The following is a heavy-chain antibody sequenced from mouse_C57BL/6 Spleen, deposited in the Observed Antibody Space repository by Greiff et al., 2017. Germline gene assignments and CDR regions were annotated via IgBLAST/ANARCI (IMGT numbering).Heavy chain of an antibody. V-gene: IGHV1-39*01. CDR3: AKSSLQLDY. Sequence: VQLQQSGPELVKPGASVKISCKASGDAFTDYNMNLVKQSNGTSLEWIGVINPNYGTTSYNQKFKGKATLTVDQSSSTAYMQLNSLTSEGSAVYYCAKSSLQLDYGGQGTTLTVSS. CDR2: INPNYGTT. CDR1: GDAFTDYN. J-gene: IGHJ2*01.